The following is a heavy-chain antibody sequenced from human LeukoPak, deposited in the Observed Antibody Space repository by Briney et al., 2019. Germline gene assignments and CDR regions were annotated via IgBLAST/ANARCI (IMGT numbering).Heavy chain of an antibody. D-gene: IGHD2-2*01. CDR3: ARPGGVAPLLVPGGMGV. J-gene: IGHJ6*02. CDR2: INAYNGNT. V-gene: IGHV1-18*01. CDR1: GYTFTSYG. Sequence: ASVKASCKASGYTFTSYGISWVRQAPGQGLEWMGWINAYNGNTKYPQKLQARVTMTTDISTTTVYMELRNLTSDDTAVYYCARPGGVAPLLVPGGMGVWGQGTTVTVSS.